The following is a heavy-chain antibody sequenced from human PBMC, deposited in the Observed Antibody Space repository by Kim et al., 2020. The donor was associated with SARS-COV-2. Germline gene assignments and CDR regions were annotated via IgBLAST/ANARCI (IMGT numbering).Heavy chain of an antibody. V-gene: IGHV3-23*01. CDR3: AKCRGIAVAGTGRGFDY. CDR2: ISGSGGST. Sequence: GGSLRLSCAASGFTFSSYAMSWVRQAPGKGLEWVSAISGSGGSTYYADSVKGRFTISRDNSKNTLYLQMNSLRAEDTAVYYCAKCRGIAVAGTGRGFDYWGQGTLVTVSS. J-gene: IGHJ4*02. D-gene: IGHD6-19*01. CDR1: GFTFSSYA.